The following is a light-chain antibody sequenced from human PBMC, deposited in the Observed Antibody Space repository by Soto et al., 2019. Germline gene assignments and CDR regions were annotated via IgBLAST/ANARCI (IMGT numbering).Light chain of an antibody. CDR3: KQWNSYS. CDR2: HAS. J-gene: IGKJ1*01. Sequence: EIKMTQSPSSLSASVGERVTITCRASQSVSTRLAWYQQKXGXAPKVLIYHASSLAGWVPSGFSGSGSRAELTLTIRRVQPDDLATYYCKQWNSYSFGQRNKVDFK. V-gene: IGKV1-5*01. CDR1: QSVSTR.